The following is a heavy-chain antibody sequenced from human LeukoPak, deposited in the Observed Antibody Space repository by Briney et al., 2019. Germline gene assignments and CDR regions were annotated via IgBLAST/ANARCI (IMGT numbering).Heavy chain of an antibody. CDR3: ARGALTNYCGSSSCDLGFGFDY. V-gene: IGHV3-7*01. D-gene: IGHD2-2*01. J-gene: IGHJ4*02. Sequence: GGSLRLSCAASGFTISSNWMGWVRQAPGKGLEWVTNINRDETEKYYVAAVTGRFTISRDNAKNSLYLQMNRLRAEDTAVYYWARGALTNYCGSSSCDLGFGFDYWGQGTLVTVSS. CDR1: GFTISSNW. CDR2: INRDETEK.